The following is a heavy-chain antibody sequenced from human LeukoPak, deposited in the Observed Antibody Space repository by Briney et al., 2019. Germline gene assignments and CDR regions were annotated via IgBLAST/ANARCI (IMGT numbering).Heavy chain of an antibody. V-gene: IGHV1-69*13. J-gene: IGHJ6*02. CDR3: ARGYGSSVRLIGMVV. D-gene: IGHD3-16*01. Sequence: ASVKVSCKASGGIFSNYGISWVRQAPGQGLEWMGDIIPIFGTANYAQKFQGRVTITADESTSTAYMELSSLRSEDTAVYYCARGYGSSVRLIGMVVWGQGTTVTGSS. CDR2: IIPIFGTA. CDR1: GGIFSNYG.